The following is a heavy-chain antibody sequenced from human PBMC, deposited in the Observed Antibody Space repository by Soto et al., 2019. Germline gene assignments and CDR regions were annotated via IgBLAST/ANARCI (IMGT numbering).Heavy chain of an antibody. Sequence: PXESLKSSCRGSGYSFTSYWIGWVGQIPGKGLEWMGIIYPGDSDTRYSPSFQGQVTISADKSISTAYLQWSSLKASDTAMYYCARPSDYGGSFDAFDIWGQGTMVTVSS. CDR1: GYSFTSYW. V-gene: IGHV5-51*01. CDR2: IYPGDSDT. CDR3: ARPSDYGGSFDAFDI. D-gene: IGHD4-17*01. J-gene: IGHJ3*02.